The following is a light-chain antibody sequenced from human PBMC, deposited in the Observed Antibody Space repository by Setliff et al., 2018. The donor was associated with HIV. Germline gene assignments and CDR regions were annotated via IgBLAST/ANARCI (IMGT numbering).Light chain of an antibody. Sequence: SALTQPASVSGSPGQSITISCTGTSSDVGGYNYVSWYQQHPGKAPKLIIYEVRNRPSGVSNRFSGSKSGNTASLTISGLQAEDEADYYCSSYAITNTLPFGTGTKVT. J-gene: IGLJ1*01. V-gene: IGLV2-14*01. CDR1: SSDVGGYNY. CDR3: SSYAITNTLP. CDR2: EVR.